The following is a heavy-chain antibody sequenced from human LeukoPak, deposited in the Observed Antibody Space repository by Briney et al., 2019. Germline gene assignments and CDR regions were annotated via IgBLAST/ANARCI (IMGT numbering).Heavy chain of an antibody. CDR2: IYHSGST. J-gene: IGHJ4*02. CDR1: GYSISSGYY. D-gene: IGHD1-1*01. Sequence: PSETLSLTCAVSGYSISSGYYCGWIRQPPGKGLEWIGSIYHSGSTYYNPSLKSRVTISVDTSKNQFSLKLSSVTAADTAVYYCARQGSKSGTTCFDYWGQGTLVTVSS. CDR3: ARQGSKSGTTCFDY. V-gene: IGHV4-38-2*01.